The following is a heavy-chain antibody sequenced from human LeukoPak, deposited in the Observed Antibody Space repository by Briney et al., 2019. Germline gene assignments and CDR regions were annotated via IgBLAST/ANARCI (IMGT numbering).Heavy chain of an antibody. V-gene: IGHV4-38-2*01. J-gene: IGHJ5*02. CDR1: GYSISSGYY. D-gene: IGHD1-26*01. CDR3: ARQEGGSYVSWFDP. Sequence: PSETLSLTCAVSGYSISSGYYWGWIRQHPGKGLEWLGSIYHSGSTYYNPSLKSRVTISVDTSKNQFSLKLSSVTAADTAVYYCARQEGGSYVSWFDPWGQGTLVTVSS. CDR2: IYHSGST.